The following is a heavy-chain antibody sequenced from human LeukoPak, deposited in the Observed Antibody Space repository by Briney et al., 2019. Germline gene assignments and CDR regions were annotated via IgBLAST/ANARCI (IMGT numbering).Heavy chain of an antibody. CDR3: ARAQDHSSGQEDREGY. J-gene: IGHJ4*02. CDR2: ISGGSRNI. D-gene: IGHD6-19*01. Sequence: GGSLRLSCTASRFTLNSYSMNWVRRAPGKGLEWVASISGGSRNIDYADSVKGRFTISRDNAKNSLYLQMNSLRAEDTAVYYCARAQDHSSGQEDREGYWGQGTLVTVSS. V-gene: IGHV3-21*01. CDR1: RFTLNSYS.